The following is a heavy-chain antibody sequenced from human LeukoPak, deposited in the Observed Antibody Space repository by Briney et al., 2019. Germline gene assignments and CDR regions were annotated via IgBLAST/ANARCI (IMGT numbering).Heavy chain of an antibody. J-gene: IGHJ1*01. CDR1: GFTFGSHA. CDR3: ASAREYCGSAECYEYFQH. D-gene: IGHD2-21*01. Sequence: PGGSLRLSCATSGFTFGSHAMSWVRQAPGKGLEWVSSISAGGGGTSYADSVKGRITISRDNSKNTVYLQMNNLRAEDTALYFCASAREYCGSAECYEYFQHWGQGTLVIVSS. CDR2: ISAGGGGT. V-gene: IGHV3-23*01.